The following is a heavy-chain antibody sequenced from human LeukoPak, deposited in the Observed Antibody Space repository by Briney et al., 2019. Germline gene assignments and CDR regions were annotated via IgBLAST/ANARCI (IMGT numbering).Heavy chain of an antibody. J-gene: IGHJ6*03. Sequence: SETLSLTCAVSGVSISSYYWSWIRQPAGKGLEWIGRIYTSGSTNYNPSLKSRVTISVDTSKNQFSLKLSSVTAADTAVYYCARQYSGYDLYYYYYMDVWGKGTTVTISS. CDR1: GVSISSYY. V-gene: IGHV4-4*07. D-gene: IGHD5-12*01. CDR3: ARQYSGYDLYYYYYMDV. CDR2: IYTSGST.